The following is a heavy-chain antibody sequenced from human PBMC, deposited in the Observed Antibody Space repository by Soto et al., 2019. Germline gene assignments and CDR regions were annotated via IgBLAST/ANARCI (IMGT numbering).Heavy chain of an antibody. CDR1: GFPLSTSGVG. Sequence: SGPTLVNPTQTLTLTCTFSGFPLSTSGVGVGWIRQPPGKALEWLALIYWNDDKRYSPSLKSRLTITKDTSKNQVVLTMTNMDPVDTAAYYCAHSLTEGDSSGYYYINWFDPWGQGTLVTVSS. J-gene: IGHJ5*02. V-gene: IGHV2-5*01. D-gene: IGHD3-22*01. CDR2: IYWNDDK. CDR3: AHSLTEGDSSGYYYINWFDP.